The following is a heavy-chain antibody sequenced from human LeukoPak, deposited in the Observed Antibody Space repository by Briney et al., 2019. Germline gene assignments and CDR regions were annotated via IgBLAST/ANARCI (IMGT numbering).Heavy chain of an antibody. Sequence: LRLPYAVSGFTLSHYWMYCVRQPPGKGLVWVSHINSDGSSTYYADSVKGRFTISRDNAKNTLYLQMNSLRAEDTAVYYCARGGISGNYYTYWYFDLWGRGTLVTVSS. CDR2: INSDGSST. J-gene: IGHJ2*01. V-gene: IGHV3-74*01. CDR3: ARGGISGNYYTYWYFDL. D-gene: IGHD1-26*01. CDR1: GFTLSHYW.